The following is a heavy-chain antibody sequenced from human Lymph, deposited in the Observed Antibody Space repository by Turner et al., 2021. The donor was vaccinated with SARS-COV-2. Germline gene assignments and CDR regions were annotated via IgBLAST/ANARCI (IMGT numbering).Heavy chain of an antibody. D-gene: IGHD2-15*01. Sequence: QVQLVESGGGLVQPGRSLTPPCASSGFTFSGYGMYLVRQAPGKGLEWVAVISYDGSNKYYADSVKGRFTISRDNSKNTLYMQMNSLRAEDTAVYYCAKQGGGRYCSGGSCYRGYFDYWGQGTLVTVSS. CDR1: GFTFSGYG. CDR2: ISYDGSNK. CDR3: AKQGGGRYCSGGSCYRGYFDY. V-gene: IGHV3-30*18. J-gene: IGHJ4*02.